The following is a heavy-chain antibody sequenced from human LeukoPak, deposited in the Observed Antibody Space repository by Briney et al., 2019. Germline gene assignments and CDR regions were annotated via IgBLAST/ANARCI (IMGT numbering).Heavy chain of an antibody. V-gene: IGHV4-61*02. CDR3: ARDKGYSSSWYENAFDI. Sequence: SETLSLTCTVSGGSISSGSYYWSWIRQPAGKGLEWIGRIYTSGSTNYNPSLKSRVTISVDTSKIQFSLKLSSVTAADTAVYYCARDKGYSSSWYENAFDIWGQGTMVTVSS. CDR1: GGSISSGSYY. CDR2: IYTSGST. J-gene: IGHJ3*02. D-gene: IGHD6-13*01.